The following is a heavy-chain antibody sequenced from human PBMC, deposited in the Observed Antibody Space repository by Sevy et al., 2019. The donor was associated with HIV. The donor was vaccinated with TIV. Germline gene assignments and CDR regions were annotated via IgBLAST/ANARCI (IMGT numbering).Heavy chain of an antibody. CDR2: INHSGST. CDR3: AGVFLYGSYYYYYGMDV. D-gene: IGHD2-8*02. J-gene: IGHJ6*02. V-gene: IGHV4-34*01. CDR1: GGSFSGYY. Sequence: SETLSLTCAVYGGSFSGYYWSWIRQPPGKGLEWIGEINHSGSTNYNPSLKSRVTISVDTSKNQFSLKLCSVTAADTAVYYCAGVFLYGSYYYYYGMDVWGQGTTVTVSS.